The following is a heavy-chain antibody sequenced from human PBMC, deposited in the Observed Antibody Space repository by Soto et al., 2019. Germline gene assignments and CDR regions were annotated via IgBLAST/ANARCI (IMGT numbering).Heavy chain of an antibody. CDR2: TYYRSKWYL. V-gene: IGHV6-1*01. CDR1: GDSVSSTTAA. J-gene: IGHJ5*02. D-gene: IGHD1-7*01. CDR3: ARDSPPRLTATMRFDP. Sequence: SQTLSLTCAVSGDSVSSTTAAWYWIRQSPSRGLGWLGRTYYRSKWYLDYAVSMRSRITISVDTSRNQFSLQLHSVTPEDTAVYFCARDSPPRLTATMRFDPWGQGTLVTVSS.